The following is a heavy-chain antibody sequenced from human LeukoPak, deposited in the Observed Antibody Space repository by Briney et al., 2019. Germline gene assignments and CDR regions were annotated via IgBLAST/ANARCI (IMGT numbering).Heavy chain of an antibody. J-gene: IGHJ4*02. V-gene: IGHV3-53*01. CDR2: IYANGRT. CDR3: STTVPNVVATMITDY. CDR1: GFSVSYNY. D-gene: IGHD5-12*01. Sequence: GGSLRLSCAASGFSVSYNYMSWVRQVPGKGLVWASVIYANGRTYYADSVKGRFTISRDNSQNTVDLQMNSLRDEDTAMYYCSTTVPNVVATMITDYWGQGTLVTVSS.